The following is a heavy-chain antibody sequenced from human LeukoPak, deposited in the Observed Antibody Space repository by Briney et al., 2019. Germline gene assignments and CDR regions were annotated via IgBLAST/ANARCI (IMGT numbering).Heavy chain of an antibody. Sequence: GGSLRLSCAASGFTFSNYYMSWIRQAPGKGLEWVSYISSSGSTIYYADSVKGRFTISRDNAKNSLYLQMNSLRAEDTAVYYCARLFCGGDCYFDYWGQGTLVTVSS. CDR3: ARLFCGGDCYFDY. D-gene: IGHD2-21*01. CDR2: ISSSGSTI. V-gene: IGHV3-11*04. J-gene: IGHJ4*02. CDR1: GFTFSNYY.